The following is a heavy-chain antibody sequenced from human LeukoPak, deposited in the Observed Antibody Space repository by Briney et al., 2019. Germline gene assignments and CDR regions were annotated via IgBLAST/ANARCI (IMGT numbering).Heavy chain of an antibody. CDR2: ISAYNGNT. Sequence: EASVKVSCKASGYTFTSYGISWVRQAPGQGLEWMGWISAYNGNTNYAQKLQGRVTMTTDTSTSTAYMELRSLRSDDTAVYYCARVAVVVPAAILGVRQNSLYFPDDYWGQGTLVTVSS. J-gene: IGHJ4*02. CDR1: GYTFTSYG. V-gene: IGHV1-18*01. CDR3: ARVAVVVPAAILGVRQNSLYFPDDY. D-gene: IGHD2-2*02.